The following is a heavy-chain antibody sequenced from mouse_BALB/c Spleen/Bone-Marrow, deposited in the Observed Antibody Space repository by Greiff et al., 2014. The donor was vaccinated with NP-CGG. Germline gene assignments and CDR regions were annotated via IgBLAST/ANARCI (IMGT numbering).Heavy chain of an antibody. D-gene: IGHD4-1*01. Sequence: EVKVEESGPGLVKPSQSLSLTCTVTGYSITSDYAWNWIRQFPGNKLEWMGYINYSGSSSYNPSLKSRISITRDTSKNQFFLQLSSVTTEDTATYYCASQNWAWFTYWGQGTLVTVSA. CDR3: ASQNWAWFTY. V-gene: IGHV3-2*02. CDR1: GYSITSDYA. J-gene: IGHJ3*01. CDR2: INYSGSS.